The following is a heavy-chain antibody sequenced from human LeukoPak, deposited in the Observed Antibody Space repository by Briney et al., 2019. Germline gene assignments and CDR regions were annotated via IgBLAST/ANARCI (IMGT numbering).Heavy chain of an antibody. J-gene: IGHJ5*02. CDR1: GCSITSYY. D-gene: IGHD4-23*01. Sequence: SETLSLTCSASGCSITSYYLSWIRQSPMKGLEWIGSVCNRGTTYYNPSLKSRVSISGDTSKNQLSRRKTYVTTAETAVYFCARGYRRNPGEFDPWGQGTLVTVSS. CDR2: VCNRGTT. CDR3: ARGYRRNPGEFDP. V-gene: IGHV4-59*01.